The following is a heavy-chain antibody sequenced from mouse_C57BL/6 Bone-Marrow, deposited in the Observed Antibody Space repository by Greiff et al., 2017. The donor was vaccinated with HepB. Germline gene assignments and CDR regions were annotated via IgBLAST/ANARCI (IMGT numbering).Heavy chain of an antibody. J-gene: IGHJ2*01. CDR2: IYPGDGDT. CDR1: GYAFSSYW. CDR3: ARENTTVVADFDY. Sequence: QVQLKESGAELVKPGASVKISCKASGYAFSSYWMNWVKQRPGKGLEWIGQIYPGDGDTNYNGKFKGKATLTADKSSSTAYMQLSSLTSEDSAVYFCARENTTVVADFDYWGQGTTLTVSS. V-gene: IGHV1-80*01. D-gene: IGHD1-1*01.